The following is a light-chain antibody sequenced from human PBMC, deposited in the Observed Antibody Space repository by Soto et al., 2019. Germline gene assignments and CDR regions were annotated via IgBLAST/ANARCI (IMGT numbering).Light chain of an antibody. CDR3: QQYNNWPRT. J-gene: IGKJ1*01. V-gene: IGKV3-15*01. Sequence: EIVMTQSPDTLYVSPGESATLSCRASQSVSTYLAWYQQKPGQAPRLLIYGASTRATGIPARFSGSGSGTEFTLTISSLQSEDFAVYYCQQYNNWPRTFGQGTKVDIK. CDR2: GAS. CDR1: QSVSTY.